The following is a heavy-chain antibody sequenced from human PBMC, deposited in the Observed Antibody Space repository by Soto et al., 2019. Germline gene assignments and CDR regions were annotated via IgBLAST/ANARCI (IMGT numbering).Heavy chain of an antibody. CDR1: GFNFADAW. J-gene: IGHJ4*02. D-gene: IGHD2-15*01. Sequence: DVQLVESGGDLVKPGGSLRLSCAASGFNFADAWMNWVRQAPGKGLEWLGRIKLKSDGETTDYAAPVRGRFSISRDDSQNTLYLEMSILKTEDTAVYYCTTDEPFCSGDICYSTDYWGQGTLVTVSS. CDR2: IKLKSDGETT. V-gene: IGHV3-15*07. CDR3: TTDEPFCSGDICYSTDY.